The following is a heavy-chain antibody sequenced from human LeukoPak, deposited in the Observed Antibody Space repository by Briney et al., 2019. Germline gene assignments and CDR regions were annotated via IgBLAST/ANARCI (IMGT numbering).Heavy chain of an antibody. J-gene: IGHJ4*02. D-gene: IGHD3-22*01. Sequence: GGSLRLSCAASEFTFSSYGMHWVRQAPGKGLEWVAVISYDGSNKYYADSVKGRFTISRDNSKNTLYLQMNSLRAEDTAVYYCARDFEVELDYYDSSGYLDWGQGTLVTVSS. V-gene: IGHV3-30*03. CDR3: ARDFEVELDYYDSSGYLD. CDR2: ISYDGSNK. CDR1: EFTFSSYG.